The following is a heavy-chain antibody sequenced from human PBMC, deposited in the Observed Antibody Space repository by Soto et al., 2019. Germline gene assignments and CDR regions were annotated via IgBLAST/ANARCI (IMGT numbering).Heavy chain of an antibody. J-gene: IGHJ6*02. CDR1: SGSISSYY. CDR2: IYYSGST. V-gene: IGHV4-59*01. D-gene: IGHD3-3*01. Sequence: SETLSLTCTVSSGSISSYYWSWIRQPPGKGLEWIGYIYYSGSTNYNPSLKSRVTISVNTSQNQFSLKLSSVTAADTAVYYCARDHKGYCGFWSGPLGMDVWGQGTTVTVSS. CDR3: ARDHKGYCGFWSGPLGMDV.